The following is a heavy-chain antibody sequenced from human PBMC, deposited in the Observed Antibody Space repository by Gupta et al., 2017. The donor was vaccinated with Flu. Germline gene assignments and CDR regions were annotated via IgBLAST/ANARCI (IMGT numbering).Heavy chain of an antibody. CDR1: SSYA. J-gene: IGHJ4*02. Sequence: SSYAMSWVRQAPGKGLEWVSAISGSGGSTYYADSVKGRFTISRDNSKNTLYLQMNSLRAEDTAVYYCAKDRTAAMTTPIDYWGQGTLVTVSS. CDR2: ISGSGGST. CDR3: AKDRTAAMTTPIDY. V-gene: IGHV3-23*01. D-gene: IGHD5-18*01.